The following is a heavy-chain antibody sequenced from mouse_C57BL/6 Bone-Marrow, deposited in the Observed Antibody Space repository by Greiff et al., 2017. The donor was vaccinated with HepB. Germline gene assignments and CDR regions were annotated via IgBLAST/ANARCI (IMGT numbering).Heavy chain of an antibody. Sequence: EVKLQESGPGLVKPSQSLSLTCSVTGYSITSGYYWNWIRQFPGNKLEWMGYISYDGSNNYNPSLKNRISITRETSKNQFFQKLNSVTTEDTATYYCARSTVVDRYFDVWGTGTTVTVSS. J-gene: IGHJ1*03. D-gene: IGHD1-1*01. CDR2: ISYDGSN. CDR3: ARSTVVDRYFDV. CDR1: GYSITSGYY. V-gene: IGHV3-6*01.